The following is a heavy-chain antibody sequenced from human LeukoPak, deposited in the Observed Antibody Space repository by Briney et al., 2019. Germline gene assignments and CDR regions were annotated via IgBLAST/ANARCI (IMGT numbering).Heavy chain of an antibody. CDR3: STRGYYPSGSHDY. CDR2: IKSRAYGGTT. V-gene: IGHV3-15*01. J-gene: IGHJ4*02. Sequence: SGGSLRLSCAASVLTFGNTWMTWVRQAPGKGLEWVGRIKSRAYGGTTDYAAPVKGSFTISRDDSKNTLYLQMNSLKTEDTAVYYCSTRGYYPSGSHDYWGQGTLVTVSS. D-gene: IGHD3-10*01. CDR1: VLTFGNTW.